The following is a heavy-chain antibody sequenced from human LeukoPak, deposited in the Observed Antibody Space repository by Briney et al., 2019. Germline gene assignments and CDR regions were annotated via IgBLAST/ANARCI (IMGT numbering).Heavy chain of an antibody. D-gene: IGHD5-24*01. CDR3: ARWGGQMATIRGVDY. J-gene: IGHJ4*02. Sequence: SETLSLTCTVSGGSIGSDGYYWSWIRQPPGKGLEWIGYIYHTGSTYYTPSLRSRVTMSVDRSKNQFSLNVISVTAADTAVYYCARWGGQMATIRGVDYWGQGTLVTVSS. CDR1: GGSIGSDGYY. V-gene: IGHV4-30-2*01. CDR2: IYHTGST.